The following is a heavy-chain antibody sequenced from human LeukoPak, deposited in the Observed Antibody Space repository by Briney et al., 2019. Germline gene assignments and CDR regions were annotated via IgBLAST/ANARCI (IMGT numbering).Heavy chain of an antibody. CDR2: IRYDGSKK. J-gene: IGHJ5*02. Sequence: GGSLRLSCAASGFTFSSYGMHWVRQAPGKGLEWVAFIRYDGSKKYYADSVKGRFTISRDNSKNTLYLQMNSLRAEDTAVYSWANSGWSPKAWGQGTLVTVSS. V-gene: IGHV3-30*02. CDR3: ANSGWSPKA. CDR1: GFTFSSYG. D-gene: IGHD6-19*01.